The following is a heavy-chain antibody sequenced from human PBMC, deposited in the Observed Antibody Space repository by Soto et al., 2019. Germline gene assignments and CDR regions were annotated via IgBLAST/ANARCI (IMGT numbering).Heavy chain of an antibody. Sequence: QVQLQESGPGLVKPSGTLSLTCAISGDSISNNKWWTWVRQPPGKGLEWIGEIYHDGSTHYNPSLKSRLIISVDKSKNQFSLRLTSVTAADTAVYYCVRDSPGSGLDFGSWGQGTLVTVS. V-gene: IGHV4-4*02. CDR2: IYHDGST. CDR1: GDSISNNKW. CDR3: VRDSPGSGLDFGS. D-gene: IGHD6-19*01. J-gene: IGHJ4*02.